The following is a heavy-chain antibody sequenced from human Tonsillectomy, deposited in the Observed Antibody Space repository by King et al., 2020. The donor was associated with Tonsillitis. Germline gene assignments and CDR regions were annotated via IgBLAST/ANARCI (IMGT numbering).Heavy chain of an antibody. Sequence: VQLVESGGGLVKPGGSLRLSCAASGFSISSHTMNWVRQAPGKGLEWVSSISSASSYMYHADSVKGRFIIPRDDAKNSLYLQMNSLRAEDTAVYHCARGTVGFDPWGQGTLVIVSS. CDR1: GFSISSHT. CDR3: ARGTVGFDP. J-gene: IGHJ5*02. V-gene: IGHV3-21*01. CDR2: ISSASSYM. D-gene: IGHD3/OR15-3a*01.